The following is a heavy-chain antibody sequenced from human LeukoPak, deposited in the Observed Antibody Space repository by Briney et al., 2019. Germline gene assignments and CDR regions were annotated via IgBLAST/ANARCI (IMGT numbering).Heavy chain of an antibody. CDR2: ISYDGSNK. D-gene: IGHD3-3*01. J-gene: IGHJ6*03. Sequence: PGRSLRLSCAASGFTSSSYAMHWVRQAPGKGLEWVAVISYDGSNKYYADSVKGRFTISRDNSKNTLYLQMNSLRAEDTAVYYCARVGKDFWSGYSTSYYYYYYMDVSGKGTTVTVFS. CDR1: GFTSSSYA. CDR3: ARVGKDFWSGYSTSYYYYYYMDV. V-gene: IGHV3-30*01.